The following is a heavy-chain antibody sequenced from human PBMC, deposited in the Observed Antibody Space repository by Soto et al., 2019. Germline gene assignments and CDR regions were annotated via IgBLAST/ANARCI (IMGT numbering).Heavy chain of an antibody. CDR1: GFSFSFYV. CDR2: IWYDASKQ. J-gene: IGHJ4*02. V-gene: IGHV3-33*01. Sequence: PGGSLRLSCETSGFSFSFYVMHWVRQSSGKGLEWVAVIWYDASKQFYAASVEGRFTISRDNSKAILYLQMNSLRAEDTAVYYCAAWAEGATEVHWGQGTLVTVSS. CDR3: AAWAEGATEVH. D-gene: IGHD2-15*01.